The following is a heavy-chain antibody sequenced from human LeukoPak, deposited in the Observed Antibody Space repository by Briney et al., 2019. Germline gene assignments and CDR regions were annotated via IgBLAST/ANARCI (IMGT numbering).Heavy chain of an antibody. V-gene: IGHV3-23*01. D-gene: IGHD6-19*01. CDR1: GFVFGSYA. Sequence: GGSLRLSCAASGFVFGSYAMSWVRQAPGKGLEWVSGVSGSGDSTYYADSVKGRFTISRDNSKNTLYLQMNSLRAEDTAVYYCAKEISGWYGFDYWGQGILVTVSS. CDR2: VSGSGDST. J-gene: IGHJ4*02. CDR3: AKEISGWYGFDY.